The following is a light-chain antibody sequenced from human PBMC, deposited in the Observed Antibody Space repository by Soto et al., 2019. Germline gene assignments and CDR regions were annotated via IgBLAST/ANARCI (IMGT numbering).Light chain of an antibody. Sequence: EIMMTESPGTLSGSPGERTTLSCRASQSVSTILAWYQQKPGQAPRLLIYGASSRATGIPDRFSGSGSGTDFTLTISRLEPEDFAVYYCQQYGSSPKTFGQGTKVDIK. J-gene: IGKJ1*01. CDR1: QSVSTI. CDR3: QQYGSSPKT. V-gene: IGKV3-20*01. CDR2: GAS.